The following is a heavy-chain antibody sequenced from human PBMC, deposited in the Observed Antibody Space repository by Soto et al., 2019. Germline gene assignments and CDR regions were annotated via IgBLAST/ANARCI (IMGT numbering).Heavy chain of an antibody. J-gene: IGHJ5*02. CDR3: ARAAYGEYWFDP. CDR1: GFTFSAYW. D-gene: IGHD4-17*01. CDR2: INGDGRTT. Sequence: EVQLVESGGGVVPPGGSLRLSCAASGFTFSAYWMHWVRQAPGKGLMWVSRINGDGRTTSYADSVKGRFTTSRENAKNTLYLQMNSLRAEDTAVYYCARAAYGEYWFDPWGQGTLVTVSS. V-gene: IGHV3-74*01.